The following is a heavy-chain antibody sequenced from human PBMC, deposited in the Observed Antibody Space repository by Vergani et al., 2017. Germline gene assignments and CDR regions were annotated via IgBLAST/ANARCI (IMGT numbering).Heavy chain of an antibody. J-gene: IGHJ4*02. CDR3: ARGPGYYDSSGYYYVN. CDR1: GGSFSGYY. Sequence: QVQLQQWGAGLLKPSETLSLTCAVYGGSFSGYYWSWIRQPPGQGLEWIGEINHSGNTYYNPSLKSRFTISVDTSKNQFSLRLSSVTVADTAVYYCARGPGYYDSSGYYYVNWGQGTLVTVSS. D-gene: IGHD3-22*01. V-gene: IGHV4-34*01. CDR2: INHSGNT.